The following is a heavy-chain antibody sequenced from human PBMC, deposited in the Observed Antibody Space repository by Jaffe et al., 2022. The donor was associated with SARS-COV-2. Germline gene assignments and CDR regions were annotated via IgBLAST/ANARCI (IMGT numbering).Heavy chain of an antibody. J-gene: IGHJ6*02. V-gene: IGHV4-34*01. CDR3: ARGPSLPPYYYAMDV. CDR2: INHSGSI. Sequence: QVQLQQWGAGLLKPSETLSLTCAVYGGSFNDYYWSWIRQPPGKGLEWIGEINHSGSINYNPSLKSRVTISVDTSKNQFSLKLNSVTAADTAVYYCARGPSLPPYYYAMDVWGQGTTVTVSS. CDR1: GGSFNDYY.